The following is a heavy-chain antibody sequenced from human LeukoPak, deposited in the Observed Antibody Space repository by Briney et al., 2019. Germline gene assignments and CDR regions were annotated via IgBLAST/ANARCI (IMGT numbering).Heavy chain of an antibody. Sequence: SETLSLTCTVSGGSISSSSYYWGWIRQPPGKGLEWIGCIYYTGSTYYNPSLKSRVTISVDTSKNQFSLKLSSVTAADTAVYYCARDHPGDSREVVVITTGAFDIWGQGTMVTVSS. CDR3: ARDHPGDSREVVVITTGAFDI. CDR1: GGSISSSSYY. CDR2: IYYTGST. D-gene: IGHD3-22*01. J-gene: IGHJ3*02. V-gene: IGHV4-39*07.